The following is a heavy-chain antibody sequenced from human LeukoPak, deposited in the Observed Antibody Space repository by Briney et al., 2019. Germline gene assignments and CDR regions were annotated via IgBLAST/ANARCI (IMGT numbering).Heavy chain of an antibody. Sequence: TSETLSLACTVSGGSISSYYWSWIRQPPGKGLEWIGYIYYSGSTNYNPSLKSRVTISVDTSKNQFSLKLSSVTAADTAVYYCARANLGYCSGGSCYSHYYGMDVWGQGTTVTVSS. V-gene: IGHV4-59*01. J-gene: IGHJ6*02. CDR2: IYYSGST. D-gene: IGHD2-15*01. CDR3: ARANLGYCSGGSCYSHYYGMDV. CDR1: GGSISSYY.